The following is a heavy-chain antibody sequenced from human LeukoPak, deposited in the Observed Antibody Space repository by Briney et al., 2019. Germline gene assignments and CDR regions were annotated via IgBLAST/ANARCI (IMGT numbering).Heavy chain of an antibody. V-gene: IGHV3-33*01. CDR1: GFTFSTYG. CDR2: IWYDESKK. D-gene: IGHD6-13*01. CDR3: ARGQQLIKTD. J-gene: IGHJ4*02. Sequence: GGSLRLSCAVSGFTFSTYGMHWARQAPGKGLEWVAVIWYDESKKYYADSVKGRFTISRDNSKNTLYLQMSSLRAEDTAVYYCARGQQLIKTDWGQGTLVTVSS.